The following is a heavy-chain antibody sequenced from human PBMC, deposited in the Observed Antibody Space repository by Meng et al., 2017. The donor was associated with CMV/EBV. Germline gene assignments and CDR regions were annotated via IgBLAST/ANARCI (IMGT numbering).Heavy chain of an antibody. D-gene: IGHD1-14*01. CDR2: IYYSGST. J-gene: IGHJ4*02. Sequence: QLKESGPGLGKPSQTLSLPCTVSGGSISSGDYYWSWIRQPPGKGLEWIGYIYYSGSTYYNPSLKSRVTISVDTSKNQFSLKLSPVTAADTAVYYCARVTSRVAGAFDYWGQGTLVTVSS. CDR3: ARVTSRVAGAFDY. V-gene: IGHV4-30-4*08. CDR1: GGSISSGDYY.